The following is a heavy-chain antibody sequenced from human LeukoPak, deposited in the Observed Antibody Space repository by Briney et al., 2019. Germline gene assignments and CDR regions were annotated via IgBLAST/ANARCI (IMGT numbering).Heavy chain of an antibody. CDR3: AKDLTRVAARPGNWFDP. CDR1: GFTFSGYG. J-gene: IGHJ5*02. V-gene: IGHV3-30*02. Sequence: GGSLRLSRAASGFTFSGYGMHWVRQAPGKGLEWIAFVQYDGSNKYYADSVKGRFTISRDNSKNTVYLEMNSLRAEDTAVYYCAKDLTRVAARPGNWFDPWGQGTLVTVSS. CDR2: VQYDGSNK. D-gene: IGHD6-6*01.